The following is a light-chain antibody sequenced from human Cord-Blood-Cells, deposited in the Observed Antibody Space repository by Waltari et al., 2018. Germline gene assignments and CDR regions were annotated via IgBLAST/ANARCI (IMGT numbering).Light chain of an antibody. CDR2: QDS. J-gene: IGLJ3*02. V-gene: IGLV3-1*01. Sequence: SYDLTQPPSVSVSPGQTASITCSGDHLGDKYACWYQQKPGQSPVLVIYQDSKRPSGIPERFSGSNSGNTATLTISGTQAMDEADYYCQAWDSSTAVFGGGTKLTVL. CDR3: QAWDSSTAV. CDR1: HLGDKY.